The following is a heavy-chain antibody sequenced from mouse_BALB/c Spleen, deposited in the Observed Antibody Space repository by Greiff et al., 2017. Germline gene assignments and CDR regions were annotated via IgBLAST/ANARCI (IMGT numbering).Heavy chain of an antibody. V-gene: IGHV5-6-5*01. CDR3: ARGTLLRLEFAY. CDR2: ISSGGST. CDR1: GFTFSSYA. Sequence: EVQGVESGGGLVKPGGSLKLSCAASGFTFSSYAMSWVRQTPEKRLEWVASISSGGSTYYPDSVKGRFTISRDNARNILYLQMSSLRSEDTAMYYCARGTLLRLEFAYWGQGTLVTVSA. D-gene: IGHD1-2*01. J-gene: IGHJ3*01.